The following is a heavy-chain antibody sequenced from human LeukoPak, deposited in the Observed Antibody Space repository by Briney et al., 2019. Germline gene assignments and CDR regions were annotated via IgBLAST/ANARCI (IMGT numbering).Heavy chain of an antibody. J-gene: IGHJ4*02. CDR3: ATVPYYYDSSGYVDY. Sequence: GGSLRLSCAASGFTFSSYSMNWVRQAPGKGLEWVSAVSGSGGSTYYADSVKGRSTISRDNSKNTLYLQMNSLRAEDTAVYYCATVPYYYDSSGYVDYWGQGTLVTVSS. CDR2: VSGSGGST. D-gene: IGHD3-22*01. V-gene: IGHV3-23*01. CDR1: GFTFSSYS.